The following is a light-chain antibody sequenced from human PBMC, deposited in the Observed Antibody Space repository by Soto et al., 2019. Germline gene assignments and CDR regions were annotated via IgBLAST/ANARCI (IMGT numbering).Light chain of an antibody. V-gene: IGLV2-11*01. CDR3: CSYAGNYTYV. J-gene: IGLJ1*01. Sequence: QSALTQPRSVSGSPGQSVAISCTGTGSDVGGYNYVSWYQQYPDKAPKLIIYDVTKRPAGVPDRFSGSKSGNTASLTISGLQSDDEGVYYCCSYAGNYTYVFGTGTKVTVL. CDR2: DVT. CDR1: GSDVGGYNY.